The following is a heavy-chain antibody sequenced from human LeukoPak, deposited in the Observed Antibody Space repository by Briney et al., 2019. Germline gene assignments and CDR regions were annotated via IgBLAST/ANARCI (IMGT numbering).Heavy chain of an antibody. CDR3: ARDRGYSYAYYFDY. Sequence: GGSLRLSCAASGFTFDDYGMSWVRQAPGKGLEWVSGINWNGGSTGYADSVKGRFTISRDNAKNSLYLQMNSLRAEDTALYYCARDRGYSYAYYFDYWGQGALVTVSS. CDR2: INWNGGST. J-gene: IGHJ4*02. CDR1: GFTFDDYG. D-gene: IGHD5-18*01. V-gene: IGHV3-20*04.